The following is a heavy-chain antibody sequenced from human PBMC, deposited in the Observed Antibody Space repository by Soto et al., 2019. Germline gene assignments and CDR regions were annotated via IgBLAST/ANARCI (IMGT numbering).Heavy chain of an antibody. D-gene: IGHD2-2*02. CDR2: VHYSGAT. J-gene: IGHJ4*02. CDR1: GGSIDGYF. V-gene: IGHV4-59*01. Sequence: SETLSLTCTVSGGSIDGYFWTWVRQPPGEGLEWIGNVHYSGATRFKSSFKSRLDMSVDTSKNQFSMTLNSVTAADTAFYYCARGGGYCGSTSCHTYYFDYWGQGPLVTVSS. CDR3: ARGGGYCGSTSCHTYYFDY.